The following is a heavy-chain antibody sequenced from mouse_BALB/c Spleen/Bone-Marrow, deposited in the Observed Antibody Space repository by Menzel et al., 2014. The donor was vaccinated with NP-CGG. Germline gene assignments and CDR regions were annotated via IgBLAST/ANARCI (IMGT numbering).Heavy chain of an antibody. CDR1: GFSLTSYG. CDR3: ARDYDYVSWFAY. CDR2: IWADGST. V-gene: IGHV2-9*02. D-gene: IGHD2-4*01. Sequence: VQLQESGPGLVAPSQSLSITCTVSGFSLTSYGVHWVRQPPGKGLEWLGVIWADGSTNYNSAPMSRLSISKDNSKGQVFLKMNSLQTDDTAMYYCARDYDYVSWFAYWGQGTLVTVSA. J-gene: IGHJ3*01.